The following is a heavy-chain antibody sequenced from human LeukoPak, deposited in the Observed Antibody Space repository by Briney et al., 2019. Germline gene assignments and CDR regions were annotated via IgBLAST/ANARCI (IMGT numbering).Heavy chain of an antibody. Sequence: SETLSLTCTVSGGSISSYYWSWIRQPPGKGLEWIGYIYYSGSTNYNPSLKSRVTISVDTSKNQFSLKLSPVTAADTAVYYCARQAGYSSGWPWFDYWGQGTLVTVSS. J-gene: IGHJ4*02. V-gene: IGHV4-59*08. CDR3: ARQAGYSSGWPWFDY. D-gene: IGHD6-19*01. CDR2: IYYSGST. CDR1: GGSISSYY.